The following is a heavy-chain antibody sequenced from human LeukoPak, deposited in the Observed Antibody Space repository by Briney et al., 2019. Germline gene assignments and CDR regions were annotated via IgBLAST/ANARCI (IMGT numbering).Heavy chain of an antibody. CDR3: AKGSSGSRPYYFDY. D-gene: IGHD3-10*01. CDR2: ISDTGGST. Sequence: GGSLRLSCAASGFTLSSYAMSWVRQAPGRGLEWVSAISDTGGSTYYAGSVKGRFTISRDNSKNTLSLQMNSLRVEDTAVYYCAKGSSGSRPYYFDYWGQGSLVTVSS. V-gene: IGHV3-23*01. J-gene: IGHJ4*02. CDR1: GFTLSSYA.